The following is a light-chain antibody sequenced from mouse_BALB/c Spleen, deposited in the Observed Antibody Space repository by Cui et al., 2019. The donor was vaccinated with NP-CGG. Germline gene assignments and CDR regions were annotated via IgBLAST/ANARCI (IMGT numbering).Light chain of an antibody. V-gene: IGLV1*01. Sequence: QAVLPQEPALTTSPGETVTLTCRSRIGAVTTTNYANWVQEKPDHLFTGLIGGTNNRVPGVPARFSGSLIGDKAALTITGAQTEDEAIYFCALWYSNHWVFGGGTKLTVL. CDR1: IGAVTTTNY. J-gene: IGLJ1*01. CDR3: ALWYSNHWV. CDR2: GTN.